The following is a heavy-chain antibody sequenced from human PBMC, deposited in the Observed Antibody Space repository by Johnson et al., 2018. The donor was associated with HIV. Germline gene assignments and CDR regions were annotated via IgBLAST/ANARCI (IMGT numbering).Heavy chain of an antibody. CDR2: ISYDGSNK. J-gene: IGHJ3*02. D-gene: IGHD6-19*01. V-gene: IGHV3-30*19. CDR1: GFTFSSYG. CDR3: TTVGIAVAGRGAFDI. Sequence: QVQLVESGGGVVQPGGSLRLSCAASGFTFSSYGMHWVRQTPGKGLEWVAVISYDGSNKFYADSVKGRFTISRDNSKNTLYLQMNSLRHEDTAVYYCTTVGIAVAGRGAFDIWGQGTMVTVSS.